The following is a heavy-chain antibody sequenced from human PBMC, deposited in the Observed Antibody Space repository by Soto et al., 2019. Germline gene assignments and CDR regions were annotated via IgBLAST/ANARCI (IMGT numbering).Heavy chain of an antibody. D-gene: IGHD2-21*02. CDR2: IYYSGST. J-gene: IGHJ6*02. Sequence: AETLSLTCTVSGGSIVSYYWIWVRQAPGKGLEWIGYIYYSGSTNYNPSLKSRVTISVDTSKNQFSLKLSSVTAADTAVYYCARGADIVAVTATDYYGMDVWGQGTTVTVSS. CDR3: ARGADIVAVTATDYYGMDV. CDR1: GGSIVSYY. V-gene: IGHV4-59*01.